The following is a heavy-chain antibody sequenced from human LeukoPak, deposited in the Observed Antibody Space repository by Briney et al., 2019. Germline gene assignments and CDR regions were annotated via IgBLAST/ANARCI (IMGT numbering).Heavy chain of an antibody. D-gene: IGHD1-26*01. V-gene: IGHV1-69-2*01. CDR3: ARGQWELLAVDY. J-gene: IGHJ4*02. Sequence: ASVKVSCKASGYTFTSYGISWVRQAPGKGLEWMGLVDPEDGETIYAEKFQGRVTIIADTSTDTAYMELSSLRSEDTAVYYCARGQWELLAVDYWGQGTLVTVSS. CDR2: VDPEDGET. CDR1: GYTFTSYG.